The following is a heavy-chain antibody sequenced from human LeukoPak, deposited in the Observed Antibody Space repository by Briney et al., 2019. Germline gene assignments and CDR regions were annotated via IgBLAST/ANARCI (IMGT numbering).Heavy chain of an antibody. CDR1: GFTFSTYT. V-gene: IGHV3-21*01. CDR2: ITSSSSYI. J-gene: IGHJ4*02. D-gene: IGHD4-17*01. Sequence: GSLRLSCAASGFTFSTYTMNWVRQAPGKGLEWVSSITSSSSYISYADSVKGRFTISRDNAKNSLFLQMNSLRAEDAAVYYCARDPGEGDYWGQGTLVTVSS. CDR3: ARDPGEGDY.